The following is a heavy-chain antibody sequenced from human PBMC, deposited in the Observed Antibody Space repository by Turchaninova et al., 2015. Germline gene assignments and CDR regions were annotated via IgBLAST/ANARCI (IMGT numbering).Heavy chain of an antibody. CDR3: AREKGEALDY. CDR2: IGGSSTSI. Sequence: EVQVLESGGGLVRPGGSLSLSCAASGFTFSSYSMHWVRQAPGRGLVWVSSIGGSSTSIYYADSVKGRFTISRDNAKSSLYLQMNSLRAEDTAVYYCAREKGEALDYWGQGTLVTVSS. D-gene: IGHD2-21*01. J-gene: IGHJ4*02. CDR1: GFTFSSYS. V-gene: IGHV3-21*01.